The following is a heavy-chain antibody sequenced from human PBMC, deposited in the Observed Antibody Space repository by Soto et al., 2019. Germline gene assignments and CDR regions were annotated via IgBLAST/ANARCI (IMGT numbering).Heavy chain of an antibody. CDR2: ISSSASSI. Sequence: LSLTCAVYGGSFSDYYMSWIRQTPGKGLEWIAYISSSASSIYYADAVRGRFTISWDNAKNSLFLQMTTPRAEDTAVYYCARDHSVSNPLDGLYVWGHGTTVTVSS. J-gene: IGHJ6*02. V-gene: IGHV3-11*01. CDR1: GGSFSDYY. CDR3: ARDHSVSNPLDGLYV. D-gene: IGHD1-1*01.